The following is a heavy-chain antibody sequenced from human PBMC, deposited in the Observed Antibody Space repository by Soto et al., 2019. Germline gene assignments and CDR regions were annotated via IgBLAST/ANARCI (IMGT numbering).Heavy chain of an antibody. CDR1: GGSISSYY. Sequence: PSETLSLTCTVSGGSISSYYWSWIRQPPGKGLEWIGYIYYSGSTNYNPSLKSRVTISVDTSKNQFSLKLSSVTAADTAVYYCASNYGDYQSFDYWGQGTLVTVSS. CDR3: ASNYGDYQSFDY. V-gene: IGHV4-59*01. CDR2: IYYSGST. J-gene: IGHJ4*02. D-gene: IGHD4-17*01.